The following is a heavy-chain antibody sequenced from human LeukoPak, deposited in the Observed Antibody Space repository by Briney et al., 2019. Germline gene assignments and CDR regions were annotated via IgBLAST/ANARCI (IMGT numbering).Heavy chain of an antibody. Sequence: AASVKVSCKVSGYTLTELSMHWARQAPGKGLEWMGGFDPEDGETIYAQKFQGRVTMTEDTSTDTAYMELSSLRSEDTAVYYCATNKQWLVPFDYWGQGTLVTVSS. D-gene: IGHD6-19*01. J-gene: IGHJ4*02. CDR1: GYTLTELS. CDR2: FDPEDGET. V-gene: IGHV1-24*01. CDR3: ATNKQWLVPFDY.